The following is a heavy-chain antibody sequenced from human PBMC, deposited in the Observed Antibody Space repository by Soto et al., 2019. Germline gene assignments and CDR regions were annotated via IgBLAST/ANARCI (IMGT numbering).Heavy chain of an antibody. J-gene: IGHJ6*03. Sequence: GGSLRLSCAASGFTFSSYVMSWVRQAPGKGLEWVSAISGGGNRTYDADSVKGRLTISRDNSKNTLYLQMNRLRAEDTAVYYCAKFAGAFYSYSYMDVWGRGTTVTAP. CDR3: AKFAGAFYSYSYMDV. CDR2: ISGGGNRT. CDR1: GFTFSSYV. V-gene: IGHV3-23*01. D-gene: IGHD3-10*01.